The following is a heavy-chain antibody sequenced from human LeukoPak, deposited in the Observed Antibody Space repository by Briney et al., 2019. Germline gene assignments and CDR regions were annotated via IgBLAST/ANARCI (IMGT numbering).Heavy chain of an antibody. Sequence: PGGSLRLSCAASGFTFSSYSMNWVRQAPGKGLEWVSSISGSSSYIYYADSVKGRFTVSRDNAKNSLYLQMNSLRAGDTAVYYCANTGIAARTYFDYWGQGTLVTVSS. J-gene: IGHJ4*02. CDR1: GFTFSSYS. CDR2: ISGSSSYI. V-gene: IGHV3-21*01. D-gene: IGHD6-6*01. CDR3: ANTGIAARTYFDY.